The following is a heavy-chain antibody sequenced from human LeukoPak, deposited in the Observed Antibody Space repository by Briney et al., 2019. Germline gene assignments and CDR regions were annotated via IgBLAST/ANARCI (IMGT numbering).Heavy chain of an antibody. Sequence: PGGSLRLSCAASGFTFSSYAMHWVRQAPGKGLEWVAVISYDGSNKYYADSVKGRFTISRDNSKNTLYLQMNSLRAEDTAVYYCAREASSSWYMAYYYYYGMDVWGQGTTVTVSS. J-gene: IGHJ6*02. D-gene: IGHD6-13*01. V-gene: IGHV3-30-3*01. CDR3: AREASSSWYMAYYYYYGMDV. CDR2: ISYDGSNK. CDR1: GFTFSSYA.